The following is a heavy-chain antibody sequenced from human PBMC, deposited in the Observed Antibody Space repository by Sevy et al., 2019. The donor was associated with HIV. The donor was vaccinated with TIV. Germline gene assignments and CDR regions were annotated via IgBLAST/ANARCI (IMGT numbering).Heavy chain of an antibody. J-gene: IGHJ3*02. CDR3: ARDGVGRYYYDSSGYPDAFDI. V-gene: IGHV3-48*02. D-gene: IGHD3-22*01. Sequence: GGSLRLSCAASGFTFSSYSMNWVRQAPGKGLEWVSYISSSSSTIYYADSVKGRFTISRDNAKNSLYLQMNSLRDEDTAGYYCARDGVGRYYYDSSGYPDAFDIWGQGTMVTVSS. CDR2: ISSSSSTI. CDR1: GFTFSSYS.